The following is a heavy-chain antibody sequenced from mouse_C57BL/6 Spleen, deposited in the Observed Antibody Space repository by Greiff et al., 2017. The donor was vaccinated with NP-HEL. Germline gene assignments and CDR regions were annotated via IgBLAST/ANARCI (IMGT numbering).Heavy chain of an antibody. Sequence: VQLVESGAELARPGASVKMSCKASGYTFTSYTMHWVKQRPGQGLEWIGYINPSSGYTKYNQKFKDKATLTADKSSSTAYMQLSSLTSEDSAVYYCARDEASNAKNWGQGTLVTVSA. V-gene: IGHV1-4*01. CDR3: ARDEASNAKN. CDR1: GYTFTSYT. D-gene: IGHD3-2*02. CDR2: INPSSGYT. J-gene: IGHJ3*01.